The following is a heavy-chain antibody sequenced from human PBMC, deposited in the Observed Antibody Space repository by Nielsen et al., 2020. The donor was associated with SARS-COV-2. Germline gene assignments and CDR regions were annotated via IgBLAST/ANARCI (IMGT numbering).Heavy chain of an antibody. V-gene: IGHV3-9*01. D-gene: IGHD6-19*01. Sequence: GGSLRLSCAASGFTFDDYAMHWVRQAPGKGLEWVSGISWNSGSIGYADSVKGRFTISRDNAKNSLYLQMNSLRVEDTAVYYCARELTGGWYLFDHWGQGILVAVSS. J-gene: IGHJ4*02. CDR2: ISWNSGSI. CDR3: ARELTGGWYLFDH. CDR1: GFTFDDYA.